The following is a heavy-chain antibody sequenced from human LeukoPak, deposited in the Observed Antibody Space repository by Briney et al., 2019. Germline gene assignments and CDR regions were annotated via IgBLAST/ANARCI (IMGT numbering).Heavy chain of an antibody. CDR1: GFTFSSYG. V-gene: IGHV3-21*01. CDR3: ATPRDYYYMDV. Sequence: GGSLRLSCAAPGFTFSSYGMHWVRQAPGKGREWVSSISSSSSYIYYADSVKGRFTISRDNAKNSLYLQMNSLRAEDTAVYYCATPRDYYYMDVWGKGTTVTISS. J-gene: IGHJ6*03. CDR2: ISSSSSYI.